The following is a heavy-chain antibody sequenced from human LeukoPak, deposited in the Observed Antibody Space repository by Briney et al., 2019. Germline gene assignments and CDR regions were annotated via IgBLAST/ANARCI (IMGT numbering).Heavy chain of an antibody. J-gene: IGHJ4*02. CDR2: INHSGST. CDR3: ARGDLYYFDY. Sequence: SETLSLTCAVSGGSFSGYYWSWIRQPPGKGLEWIGEINHSGSTNYNPSLKSRVTISVDTSKNQFSLTLSSVTAADTAVYYCARGDLYYFDYWGQGTLVTVSS. V-gene: IGHV4-34*01. CDR1: GGSFSGYY.